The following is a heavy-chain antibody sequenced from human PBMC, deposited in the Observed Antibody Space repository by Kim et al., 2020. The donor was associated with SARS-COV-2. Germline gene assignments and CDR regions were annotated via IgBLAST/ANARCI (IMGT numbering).Heavy chain of an antibody. J-gene: IGHJ6*02. CDR1: GYTFTSYY. CDR3: AREGLAAAGADYFYPMDV. D-gene: IGHD6-13*01. Sequence: ASVKVSCKASGYTFTSYYMHWVRQAPGQGLEWMGLINPGGGSTTYAQKFQGRVTMTRDTSTTTVYMELSSLRSDDTAVYYCAREGLAAAGADYFYPMDVWGQGTTVTVSS. V-gene: IGHV1-46*01. CDR2: INPGGGST.